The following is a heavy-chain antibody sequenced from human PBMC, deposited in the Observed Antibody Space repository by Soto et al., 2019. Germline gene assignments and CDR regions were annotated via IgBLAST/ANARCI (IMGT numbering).Heavy chain of an antibody. J-gene: IGHJ4*02. Sequence: QVQLVQSGAEVKKPGASVKVSCKASGYTFTSYAINWVRQATGQGLEWMGWMNPNSGNTGYAQKFQGRVTMTRNTSISTAYMELSSLRSEDTAVYYCARAHYYDSSGYYPNFDYWGQGTLVTVSS. D-gene: IGHD3-22*01. CDR3: ARAHYYDSSGYYPNFDY. CDR2: MNPNSGNT. CDR1: GYTFTSYA. V-gene: IGHV1-8*01.